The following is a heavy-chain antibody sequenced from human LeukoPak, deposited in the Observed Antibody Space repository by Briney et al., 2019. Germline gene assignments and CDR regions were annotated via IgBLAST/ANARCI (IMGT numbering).Heavy chain of an antibody. Sequence: GGSLRLSCAASGFTFSSYDVHWVRQATGKGLEWVSAIGTAGDTYYPGSVKGRFTISRENAKNSLYLQMNSLRAGDTAVYYCARSLLAGTRGAFDIWGQGTMVTVSS. V-gene: IGHV3-13*04. CDR2: IGTAGDT. J-gene: IGHJ3*02. CDR3: ARSLLAGTRGAFDI. D-gene: IGHD6-19*01. CDR1: GFTFSSYD.